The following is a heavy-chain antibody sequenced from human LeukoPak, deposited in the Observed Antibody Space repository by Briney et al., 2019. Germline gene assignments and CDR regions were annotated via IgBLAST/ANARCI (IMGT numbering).Heavy chain of an antibody. J-gene: IGHJ4*02. CDR2: IYYSGST. V-gene: IGHV4-39*01. CDR1: GGSISSSSYY. Sequence: SETLSLTCTVSGGSISSSSYYWGWIRQPPGKGQEWIGSIYYSGSTYYNPSLKSRVTISVDTSKNQFSLKLSSVTAADTAVYYCARLESWITMTGWGQGALVTVSS. CDR3: ARLESWITMTG. D-gene: IGHD3-22*01.